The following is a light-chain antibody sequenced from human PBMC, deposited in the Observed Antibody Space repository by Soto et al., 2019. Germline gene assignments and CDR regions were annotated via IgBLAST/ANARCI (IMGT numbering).Light chain of an antibody. J-gene: IGKJ2*03. CDR3: QQYDSLPYS. Sequence: DIQMTQSPSSLSASVGDRVTITCQASQDISNFLNWYQQKPGKAPKRLMYDASNLETGVPSRFSGSGSWTDFTFTISSLQPEDIGTYYCQQYDSLPYSFGRGTKLEI. V-gene: IGKV1-33*01. CDR2: DAS. CDR1: QDISNF.